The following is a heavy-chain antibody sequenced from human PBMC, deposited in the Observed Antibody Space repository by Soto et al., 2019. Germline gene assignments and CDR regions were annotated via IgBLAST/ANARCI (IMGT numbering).Heavy chain of an antibody. CDR3: ARNFHYGSRSYSLDV. D-gene: IGHD3-10*01. Sequence: PSETLSLTCTVSGGSVSSSTYYWSWIRQPPGKGLEWIGYIYYSGSTNYNPSLKSRVTISVDASKNQFSLKLSSVTAADTAVYYCARNFHYGSRSYSLDVWGQGTTVTVSS. V-gene: IGHV4-61*01. CDR2: IYYSGST. CDR1: GGSVSSSTYY. J-gene: IGHJ6*02.